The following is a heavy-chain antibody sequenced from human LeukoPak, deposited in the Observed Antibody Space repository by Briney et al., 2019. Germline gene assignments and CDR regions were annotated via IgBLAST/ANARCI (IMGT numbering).Heavy chain of an antibody. J-gene: IGHJ5*02. CDR2: VSHGGTS. D-gene: IGHD4/OR15-4a*01. Sequence: PSETLSLTRAVSGGPFRGFFWSWIRQAPGKGLEWIAEVSHGGTSNYNPSLKSRITISVDTSKSQFSLKLTSVTAADTAVYYCARGIFYGGRKQYIWFDLWGQGTLVTVSS. CDR3: ARGIFYGGRKQYIWFDL. CDR1: GGPFRGFF. V-gene: IGHV4-34*01.